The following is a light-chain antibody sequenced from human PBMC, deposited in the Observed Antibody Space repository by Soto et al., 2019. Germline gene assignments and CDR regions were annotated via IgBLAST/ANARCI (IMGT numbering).Light chain of an antibody. J-gene: IGLJ1*01. CDR2: DVS. V-gene: IGLV2-14*03. CDR1: SSDIGSYNY. CDR3: SSYTSSSTLGYV. Sequence: QSVLTQPASVSGSPGQSITISCTGTSSDIGSYNYVSWHQQHPGKAPKLMIYDVSNRPSGVSNRFSGSKSGNTASLIISGLQAEDEADYYCSSYTSSSTLGYVFGTGTKV.